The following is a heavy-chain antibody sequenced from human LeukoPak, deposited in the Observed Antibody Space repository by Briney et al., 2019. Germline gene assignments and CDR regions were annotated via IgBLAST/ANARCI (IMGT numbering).Heavy chain of an antibody. CDR2: IYSSGST. CDR3: ARVDEGGYYYYGMDV. D-gene: IGHD3-16*01. Sequence: SETLSLTCTVSAGSISSYYWSWIRQPPGKGLEWIGYIYSSGSTNYNPSLKSRVTISVDTSKNQFSLRLSSVTAADTAVYYCARVDEGGYYYYGMDVWGQGTTVTVSS. CDR1: AGSISSYY. V-gene: IGHV4-59*01. J-gene: IGHJ6*02.